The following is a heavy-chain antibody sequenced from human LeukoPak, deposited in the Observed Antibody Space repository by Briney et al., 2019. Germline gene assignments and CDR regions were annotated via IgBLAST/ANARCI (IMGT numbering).Heavy chain of an antibody. V-gene: IGHV1-69*13. J-gene: IGHJ5*02. CDR1: GGTFSSYA. CDR2: IIPIFGTA. Sequence: GASVKVSCKASGGTFSSYAISWVRQAPGQGLEWMGGIIPIFGTANYAQKFQGRVTITADESTSTAYMELSSLRSEDTAVYYCARDRRQWLVSPNWFDPWGQGTLVTVSS. D-gene: IGHD6-19*01. CDR3: ARDRRQWLVSPNWFDP.